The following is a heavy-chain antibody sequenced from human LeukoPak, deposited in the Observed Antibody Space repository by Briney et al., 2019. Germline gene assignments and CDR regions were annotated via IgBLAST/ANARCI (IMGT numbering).Heavy chain of an antibody. V-gene: IGHV1-18*01. J-gene: IGHJ4*02. CDR2: ISAYNGNT. D-gene: IGHD6-19*01. CDR3: ANLRLSSGWYYFDY. CDR1: GYTFTSYG. Sequence: ASVKVSCKASGYTFTSYGISWVRQAPGQGLEWMGWISAYNGNTNYAQKLQGRVTMTTDTSTSTAYMELRSLRSDDAAVYYCANLRLSSGWYYFDYWGQGTLVTVSS.